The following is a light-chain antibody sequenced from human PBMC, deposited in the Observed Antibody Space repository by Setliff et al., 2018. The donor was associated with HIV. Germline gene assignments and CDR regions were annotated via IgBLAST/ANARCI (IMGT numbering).Light chain of an antibody. V-gene: IGLV2-14*02. CDR3: NSYRSGSPYV. Sequence: QSALAQPASVSGSPGQSITISCTGTSRDIGRYNLVSWYQQYPGKAPKLMIYQATRRPSGVSNRFSGSKSGNTASLTISGLRAEDEADYFCNSYRSGSPYVFGTGTKVTVL. CDR1: SRDIGRYNL. J-gene: IGLJ1*01. CDR2: QAT.